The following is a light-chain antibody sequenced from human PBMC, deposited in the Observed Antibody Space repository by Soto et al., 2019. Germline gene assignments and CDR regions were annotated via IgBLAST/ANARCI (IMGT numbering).Light chain of an antibody. Sequence: DVVLTQSPPSLPVTPGQPASISCRSSQSLTYSDGNTYLNWFQQRPGQSPRRLIYQVSNRDSGVPDRFSGSVSGTDFTLKISRVEAEDVGIYYCLQGTHWPYTFGPGTKVEIK. J-gene: IGKJ2*01. V-gene: IGKV2-30*01. CDR3: LQGTHWPYT. CDR1: QSLTYSDGNTY. CDR2: QVS.